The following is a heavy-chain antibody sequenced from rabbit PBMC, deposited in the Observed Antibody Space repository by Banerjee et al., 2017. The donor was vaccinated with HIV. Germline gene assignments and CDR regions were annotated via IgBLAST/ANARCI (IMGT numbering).Heavy chain of an antibody. CDR3: ARSYGIGIYFDF. CDR1: GFSFSSSYW. V-gene: IGHV1S45*01. Sequence: QEQLEESGGDLVKPEGSLTLTCTASGFSFSSSYWICWVRQAPGKGLEWIACIYTGSGSALYVSWAKGRFTISRTTSTVTLQMTSLTAADTATYFCARSYGIGIYFDFWGPGTLVTVS. CDR2: IYTGSGSA. D-gene: IGHD7-1*01. J-gene: IGHJ6*01.